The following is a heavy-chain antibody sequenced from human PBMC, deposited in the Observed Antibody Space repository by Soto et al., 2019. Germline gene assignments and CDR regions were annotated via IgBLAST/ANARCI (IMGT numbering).Heavy chain of an antibody. CDR3: AREALIVVVTAMHDAFDI. CDR2: ISSSSSTI. CDR1: GFTFSSYS. J-gene: IGHJ3*02. V-gene: IGHV3-48*02. D-gene: IGHD2-21*02. Sequence: EVQLVESGGGLVQPGGSLRLSCAASGFTFSSYSMNWVRQAPGKGLEWVSYISSSSSTIYYADSVKGRFTISRDNAKNSLYLQMNGLRDEDTAVYYCAREALIVVVTAMHDAFDIWGQGTMVTVSS.